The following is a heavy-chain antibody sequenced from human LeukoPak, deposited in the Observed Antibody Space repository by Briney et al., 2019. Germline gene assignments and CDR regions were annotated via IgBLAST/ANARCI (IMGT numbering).Heavy chain of an antibody. V-gene: IGHV4-38-2*01. CDR2: IYHIGTT. J-gene: IGHJ4*02. CDR1: GYSIRSAYY. CDR3: ATTTVVTRDFDY. D-gene: IGHD4-23*01. Sequence: PSETLSLTCAVSGYSIRSAYYWGWIRPPPGKGLEWIGSIYHIGTTYYNPSLKSRVTMSLNTSKSQFSLKLTSVTAADTAVYYCATTTVVTRDFDYWGQGTLVTVSS.